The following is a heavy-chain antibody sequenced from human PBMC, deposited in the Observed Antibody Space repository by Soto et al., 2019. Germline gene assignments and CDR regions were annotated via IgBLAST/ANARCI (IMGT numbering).Heavy chain of an antibody. D-gene: IGHD4-17*01. CDR2: INHSGST. Sequence: QVQLQQWGAGLLKPSETLSLTCAVYGGSFSGYYWSWIRQPPGKGLEWIGEINHSGSTNYHPSLKSRVTISVDTSKNQFSLKLSSVTAADTAVYYCADLTRLDYYYGMDVWGQGTTVTVSS. CDR1: GGSFSGYY. J-gene: IGHJ6*02. V-gene: IGHV4-34*01. CDR3: ADLTRLDYYYGMDV.